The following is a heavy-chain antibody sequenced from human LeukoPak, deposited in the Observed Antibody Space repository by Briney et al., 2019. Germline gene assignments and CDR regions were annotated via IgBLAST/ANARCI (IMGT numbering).Heavy chain of an antibody. V-gene: IGHV4-4*02. Sequence: PSGTLSLTCTVSGGSISTSNWWSWVRQPPGKGLEWIGEIYHSGSTTYNPSLKRRLTISIDKSKNQFSVNLSSVTAADTAVYYCARRYYGSGTNYFDYWGQGTLFSVSS. J-gene: IGHJ4*02. CDR2: IYHSGST. CDR3: ARRYYGSGTNYFDY. D-gene: IGHD3-10*01. CDR1: GGSISTSNW.